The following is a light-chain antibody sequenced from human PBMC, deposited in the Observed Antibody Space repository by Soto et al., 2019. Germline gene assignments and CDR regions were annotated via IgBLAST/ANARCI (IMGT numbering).Light chain of an antibody. V-gene: IGLV2-14*01. Sequence: QSALTQPASVSGSPGQSITICCTGTDNDIGIYNYVSWYRQYPDKAPELIIYEVTDRPSGTSNRFSGTKSGNTASLTISGLRAEDEATYYCSSYTISSTFRYVFGTGTKVTVL. CDR1: DNDIGIYNY. CDR3: SSYTISSTFRYV. J-gene: IGLJ1*01. CDR2: EVT.